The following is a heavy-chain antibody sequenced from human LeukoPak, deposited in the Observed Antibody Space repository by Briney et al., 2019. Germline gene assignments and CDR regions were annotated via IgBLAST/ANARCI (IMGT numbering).Heavy chain of an antibody. J-gene: IGHJ3*02. Sequence: SETLSLTCTVSGGSISSGGDYWRWVRQHPGKGLEWIEYIYYSGSTYYNPSLTSRVTISVDTSKNQFSLKLSSVTAADTAVYYCARGSSEDAFDIWGQGTMVTVSS. CDR1: GGSISSGGDY. D-gene: IGHD2-15*01. CDR3: ARGSSEDAFDI. CDR2: IYYSGST. V-gene: IGHV4-31*03.